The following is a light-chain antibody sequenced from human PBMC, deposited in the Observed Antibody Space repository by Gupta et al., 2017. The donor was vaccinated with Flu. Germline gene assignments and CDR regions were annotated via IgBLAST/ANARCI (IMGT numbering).Light chain of an antibody. CDR1: SRDVGGYNY. J-gene: IGLJ2*01. CDR3: CSYAGSYTHVV. V-gene: IGLV2-11*01. Sequence: QSALTQPRSVSGSPGQSVTISCTGTSRDVGGYNYVSWYQQHPGKAPKLMIYDVSKRPSGVPDRFSGSKSGNTASLTISGLQAEDDADYYCCSYAGSYTHVVFGGGTKLTVL. CDR2: DVS.